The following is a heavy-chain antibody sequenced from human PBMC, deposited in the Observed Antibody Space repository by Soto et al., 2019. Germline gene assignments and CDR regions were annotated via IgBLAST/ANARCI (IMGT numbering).Heavy chain of an antibody. Sequence: SETLSLTCTVSGGSISSSSYYWGWIRQPPGKGLEWIGSIYYSGSTYYNPSLKSRVTISVDTSKNQFSLKLSSVTAADTAVYYCARSGGGPWIQLWLEHGFDYWGQGTLVTVSS. CDR1: GGSISSSSYY. CDR3: ARSGGGPWIQLWLEHGFDY. V-gene: IGHV4-39*01. CDR2: IYYSGST. J-gene: IGHJ4*02. D-gene: IGHD5-18*01.